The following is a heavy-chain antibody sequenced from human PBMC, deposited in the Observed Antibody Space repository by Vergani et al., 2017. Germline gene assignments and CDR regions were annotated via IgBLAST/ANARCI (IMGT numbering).Heavy chain of an antibody. Sequence: EVQLVESGGGLVQPGGSLRLSCAASGFTFSSYSMNWVRQAPGKGLEWVSYISSSSSTIYYADSVKGRFTISRDNAKNSLYLQMNSLRAGDTAVYYCAKANPRNSGYDYLYYYHAMDVWGQGTTVTVSS. J-gene: IGHJ6*02. V-gene: IGHV3-48*01. CDR2: ISSSSSTI. D-gene: IGHD5-12*01. CDR1: GFTFSSYS. CDR3: AKANPRNSGYDYLYYYHAMDV.